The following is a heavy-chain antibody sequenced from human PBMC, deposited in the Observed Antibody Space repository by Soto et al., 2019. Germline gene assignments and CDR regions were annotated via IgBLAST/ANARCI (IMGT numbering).Heavy chain of an antibody. CDR1: GYTFTSYY. CDR2: INPSGGST. CDR3: ARDTTYYYDSSGYGFDY. Sequence: GASVKVSCKASGYTFTSYYMHWVRQAPGQGLEWMGIINPSGGSTSYAQKFQGRVTMTRDTSTSTVYMELSSLRSEDTAVYYCARDTTYYYDSSGYGFDYWGQGTLVTVSS. D-gene: IGHD3-22*01. J-gene: IGHJ4*02. V-gene: IGHV1-46*01.